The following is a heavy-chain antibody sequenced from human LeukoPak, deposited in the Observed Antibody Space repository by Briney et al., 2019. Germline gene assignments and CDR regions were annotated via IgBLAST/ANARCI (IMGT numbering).Heavy chain of an antibody. CDR2: IIPMVCIE. V-gene: IGHV1-69*04. D-gene: IGHD6-6*01. CDR1: VCTFSSYA. Sequence: GASVNVSCQASVCTFSSYAISWLRPAPSQGLAGMGSIIPMVCIENYVQKFQGRLTITADKSTSTAYMELSSLRSEDTAVYYCARGIAYSSSSARGYNYYYYGMDVWGQGTTVTVSS. CDR3: ARGIAYSSSSARGYNYYYYGMDV. J-gene: IGHJ6*02.